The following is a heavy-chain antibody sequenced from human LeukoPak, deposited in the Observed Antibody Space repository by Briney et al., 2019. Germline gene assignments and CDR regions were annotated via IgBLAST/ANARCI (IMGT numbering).Heavy chain of an antibody. D-gene: IGHD3-22*01. V-gene: IGHV4-59*01. J-gene: IGHJ4*02. CDR3: ARDGLYDSSGYYMDS. CDR1: GGAISSYY. Sequence: SETLSLTCTVSGGAISSYYWSWIRQPPGKGLEWIGYIYYSGGTKYNPSLMSRVTISVDRAQNQLSLSLSSVTAADTAVYYCARDGLYDSSGYYMDSWGQGTLVIVSS. CDR2: IYYSGGT.